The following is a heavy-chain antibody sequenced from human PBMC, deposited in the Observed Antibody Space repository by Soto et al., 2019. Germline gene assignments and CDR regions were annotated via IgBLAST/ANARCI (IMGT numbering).Heavy chain of an antibody. CDR2: ISLYDGST. CDR3: ARERASGYFNF. CDR1: GYTFTTYG. V-gene: IGHV1-18*01. J-gene: IGHJ4*02. D-gene: IGHD3-10*01. Sequence: ASVKVSCKASGYTFTTYGITWVRQAPGQGLEWMGWISLYDGSTKYAQNLQGRVTMTTDTPTSTAYMELTSLRSDDTAVYYCARERASGYFNFWGQETLVTVSS.